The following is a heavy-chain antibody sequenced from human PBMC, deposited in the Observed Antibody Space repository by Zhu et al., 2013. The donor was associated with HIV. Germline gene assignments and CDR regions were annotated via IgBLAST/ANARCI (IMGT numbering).Heavy chain of an antibody. CDR3: ARVAPSDYYYYMDV. J-gene: IGHJ6*03. CDR1: GYPFTSFY. CDR2: IHPVSGDT. Sequence: HVQLVQSGAEVKKPGASVKVSCQTSGYPFTSFYLHWVRQAPGQGPQWMGWIHPVSGDTQFGQKFQGRVTMARDTSISTVYMELRTLRSDDTAVYYCARVAPSDYYYYMDVVGTKGPRSPSP. V-gene: IGHV1-2*02.